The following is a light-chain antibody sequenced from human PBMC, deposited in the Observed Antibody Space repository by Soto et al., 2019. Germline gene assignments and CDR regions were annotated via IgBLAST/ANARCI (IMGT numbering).Light chain of an antibody. CDR3: QQYDSFWTM. V-gene: IGKV1-5*01. Sequence: IQMTQSPSTLSASVGDRVTITCRASQSISSWLAWYQQKPGKAPKLLIYDVSTLESGVPSRFSGSGSGTEFTLTISSLQPDDFATYYCQQYDSFWTMFGQGTKVDIK. CDR2: DVS. CDR1: QSISSW. J-gene: IGKJ1*01.